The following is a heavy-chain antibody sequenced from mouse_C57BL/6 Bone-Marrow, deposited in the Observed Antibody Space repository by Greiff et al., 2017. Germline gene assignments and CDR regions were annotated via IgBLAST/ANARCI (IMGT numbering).Heavy chain of an antibody. CDR1: GFNFKDDY. CDR3: ATGLYGSSPYWYFDV. D-gene: IGHD1-1*01. J-gene: IGHJ1*03. CDR2: IDPENGGT. V-gene: IGHV14-4*01. Sequence: EVQLQQSGAELVRPGASVKLSCTASGFNFKDDYMHWVKQRPEQGLEWIGWIDPENGGTEYASKFPGKATITADTSSNTAYLQLSSLTSEDTAVYYCATGLYGSSPYWYFDVWGTGTTVTVSA.